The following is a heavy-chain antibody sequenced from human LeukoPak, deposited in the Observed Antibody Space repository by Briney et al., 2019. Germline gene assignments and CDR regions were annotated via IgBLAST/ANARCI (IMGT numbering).Heavy chain of an antibody. V-gene: IGHV3-30-3*01. Sequence: PGGSLRLSCAASGFTFSSYAMHWVRQAPGKGLEWVAVISYDGSNKYYADSVKGRFTISRDNSKNTLYLQMNNLRAEDTAVYYCAREYPTDSSSWHRYFDYWGQGTLVTVSS. CDR2: ISYDGSNK. CDR3: AREYPTDSSSWHRYFDY. CDR1: GFTFSSYA. D-gene: IGHD6-13*01. J-gene: IGHJ4*02.